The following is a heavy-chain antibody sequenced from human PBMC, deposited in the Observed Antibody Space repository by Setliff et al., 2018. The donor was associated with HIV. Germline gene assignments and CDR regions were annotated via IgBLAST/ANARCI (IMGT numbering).Heavy chain of an antibody. V-gene: IGHV4-38-2*01. J-gene: IGHJ4*02. CDR2: MYHTGST. D-gene: IGHD5-12*01. CDR1: GYSISSGCY. CDR3: ARQPLYNDYDWRSYYFDY. Sequence: RASETLSLTCAVSGYSISSGCYWGWIRQPPGKGLEWIGSMYHTGSTYYSPSLNSRFTISVDTSKNQFSLKLRPVTAADTAVYYCARQPLYNDYDWRSYYFDYWGQGSLVTVSS.